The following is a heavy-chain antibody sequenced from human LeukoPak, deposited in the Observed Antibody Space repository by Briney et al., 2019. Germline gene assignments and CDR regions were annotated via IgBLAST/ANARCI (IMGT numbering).Heavy chain of an antibody. J-gene: IGHJ4*02. Sequence: ASVKVSCKASGGTFSSYANSWVRQAPGQGLEWMGRINPNSGGTNYAQKFQGRVTMTRDTSISTAYMELSRLRSDDTAVYYCARARLKAAAAGKAEVGYWGQGTLVTVSS. D-gene: IGHD6-13*01. CDR2: INPNSGGT. CDR1: GGTFSSYA. CDR3: ARARLKAAAAGKAEVGY. V-gene: IGHV1-2*06.